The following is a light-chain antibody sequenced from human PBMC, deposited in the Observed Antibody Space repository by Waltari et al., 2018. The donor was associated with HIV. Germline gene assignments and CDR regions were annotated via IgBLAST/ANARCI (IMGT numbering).Light chain of an antibody. CDR1: SRDVGCYNL. CDR3: CSYAGSSTLV. V-gene: IGLV2-23*02. CDR2: EVS. Sequence: QSALTQPASVPGSPGQSITISCTGTSRDVGCYNLVSWYQQHPGKAPKLMIYEVSKRPSGVSNRFSGSKSGNTASLTISGLQAEDEADYYCCSYAGSSTLVFGGGTKLTVL. J-gene: IGLJ2*01.